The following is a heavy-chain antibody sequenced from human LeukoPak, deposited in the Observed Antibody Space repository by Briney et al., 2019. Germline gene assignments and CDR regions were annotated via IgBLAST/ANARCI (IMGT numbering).Heavy chain of an antibody. Sequence: SETLSLTCTVSGGSLSSSSHYWGWIRQPPGKGLEWIGSIYNSGSTYYNPSLKSRVTISVDMSKNQFSLKLSSVAAADTAVYYCARAESRRHYYGSEQHDAFDIWGQGTMVTVSS. D-gene: IGHD3-10*01. CDR2: IYNSGST. J-gene: IGHJ3*02. CDR1: GGSLSSSSHY. V-gene: IGHV4-39*01. CDR3: ARAESRRHYYGSEQHDAFDI.